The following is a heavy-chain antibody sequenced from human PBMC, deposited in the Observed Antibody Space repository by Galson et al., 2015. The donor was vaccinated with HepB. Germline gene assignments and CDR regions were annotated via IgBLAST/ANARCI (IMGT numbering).Heavy chain of an antibody. CDR3: HIAAAGKGAFDI. V-gene: IGHV4-30-4*07. CDR2: IYYSGST. CDR1: GGSISSGGYS. D-gene: IGHD6-13*01. J-gene: IGHJ3*02. Sequence: QVQLQESGPGLVKPSETLSLTCAVSGGSISSGGYSWSWIRQPPGKGLEWIGYIYYSGSTYYNPSLKSRVTISVDTSKNQFSLKLSSVTAADTAVYYCHIAAAGKGAFDIWGQGTMVTVSS.